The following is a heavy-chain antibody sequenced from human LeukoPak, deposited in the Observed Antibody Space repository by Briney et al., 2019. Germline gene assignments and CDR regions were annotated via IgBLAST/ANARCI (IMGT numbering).Heavy chain of an antibody. CDR2: IGTTGDT. J-gene: IGHJ3*02. V-gene: IGHV3-13*01. Sequence: GGSLRLSCAASGFTFSSYDMHWVRQATGKGLECVSAIGTTGDTYYPGSVKGRFTISRENAKNSVYLQMNSLRAGDTAVYYCARGSRIIYDSGGYSNDAFDIWGQGTMVTVSS. D-gene: IGHD3-22*01. CDR1: GFTFSSYD. CDR3: ARGSRIIYDSGGYSNDAFDI.